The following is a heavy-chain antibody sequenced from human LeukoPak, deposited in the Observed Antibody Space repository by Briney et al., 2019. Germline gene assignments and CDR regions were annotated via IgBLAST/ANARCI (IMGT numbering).Heavy chain of an antibody. Sequence: ASVKVSCKASGYTFTSYGISWVRQAPGQGLEWMGWISAYNGNTNYAQKLQGRVTMTTDTSTSTAYTELRSLRSDDTAVYYCARDRYCSSTSCYNRDYYYGMDVWGQGTTVTVSS. CDR3: ARDRYCSSTSCYNRDYYYGMDV. V-gene: IGHV1-18*01. CDR1: GYTFTSYG. D-gene: IGHD2-2*02. CDR2: ISAYNGNT. J-gene: IGHJ6*02.